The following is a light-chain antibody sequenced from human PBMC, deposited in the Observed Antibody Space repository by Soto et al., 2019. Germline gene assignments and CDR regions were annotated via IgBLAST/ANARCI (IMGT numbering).Light chain of an antibody. Sequence: EIVMTQSPATLSLSPGERAALSCRASQSINSELAWYQQKPGQPPRLLLDGASTRATGVPARFTGSESGSDCTLTISGLQSEDFAVYYCHQGHNWPRTFGRGNSLDI. CDR3: HQGHNWPRT. CDR2: GAS. V-gene: IGKV3-15*01. CDR1: QSINSE. J-gene: IGKJ2*02.